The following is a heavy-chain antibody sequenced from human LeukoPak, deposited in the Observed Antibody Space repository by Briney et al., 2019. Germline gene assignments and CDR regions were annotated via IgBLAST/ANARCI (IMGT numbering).Heavy chain of an antibody. CDR2: ISSTSSYI. J-gene: IGHJ4*02. CDR1: GFTFGSYG. D-gene: IGHD5-18*01. CDR3: AREYSYGFDY. V-gene: IGHV3-21*01. Sequence: PGGSLRLSCAASGFTFGSYGMTWVRQAPGKGLEWVSSISSTSSYIYYADSVRGRFSISRDNAKNSLYLQMNSLRAEDTAVHYCAREYSYGFDYWGQGTLVTVSS.